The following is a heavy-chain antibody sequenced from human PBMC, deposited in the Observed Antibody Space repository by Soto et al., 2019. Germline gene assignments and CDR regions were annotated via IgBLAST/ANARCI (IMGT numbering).Heavy chain of an antibody. CDR1: GGSFSGYY. CDR2: INHSGST. Sequence: SETLSLTCAVYGGSFSGYYWSWIRQPPGKGLEWIGEINHSGSTNYNPSLKSRVTISVDTSKNQFSLKLSSVTAADTAVYYCARAKKNMITFGGVIVCVDYWGQGTLVTVSS. J-gene: IGHJ4*02. D-gene: IGHD3-16*02. V-gene: IGHV4-34*01. CDR3: ARAKKNMITFGGVIVCVDY.